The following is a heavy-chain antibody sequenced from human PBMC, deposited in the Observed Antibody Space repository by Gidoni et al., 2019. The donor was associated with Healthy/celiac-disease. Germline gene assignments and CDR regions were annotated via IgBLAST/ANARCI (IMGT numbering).Heavy chain of an antibody. CDR2: IYHSGST. J-gene: IGHJ4*02. D-gene: IGHD1-26*01. CDR1: GSSIGSSNW. CDR3: ARLSGSYMDRYFDY. Sequence: QVQLQESGPGLVKPSGTLSLTRAVSGSSIGSSNWSSLVRQPPGKGLEWIGEIYHSGSTNYNPSLKSRVTISVDKSKNQFSLKLSSVTAADTAVYYCARLSGSYMDRYFDYWGQGTLVTVSS. V-gene: IGHV4-4*02.